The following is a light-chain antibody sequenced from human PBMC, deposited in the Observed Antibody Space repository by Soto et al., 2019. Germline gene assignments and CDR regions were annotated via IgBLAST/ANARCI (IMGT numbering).Light chain of an antibody. CDR3: QQSYSSPWT. V-gene: IGKV1-39*01. CDR1: QSIGTY. CDR2: AAS. Sequence: DIQMTHSPSSLSSSVVYRVTISCRASQSIGTYVSWYQQKPGRAPKLQIYAASNLQSGVPSRFSGSGSGTDFTLTIRSLQPEDFATYFCQQSYSSPWTFGQGTKVDIK. J-gene: IGKJ1*01.